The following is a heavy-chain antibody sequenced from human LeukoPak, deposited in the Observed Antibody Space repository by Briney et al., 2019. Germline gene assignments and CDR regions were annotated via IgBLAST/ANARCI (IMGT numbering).Heavy chain of an antibody. D-gene: IGHD3-22*01. CDR2: INHSGST. CDR1: GGSISTYY. V-gene: IGHV4-34*01. Sequence: SETLSLTCTVSGGSISTYYWSWIRQPPGKGLEWIGEINHSGSTNYNPSLKSRVTISVDTSKNQFSLKLSSVTAADTAVYYCARGSPMYYYDSSGTRKAFDIWGQGTMVTVSS. CDR3: ARGSPMYYYDSSGTRKAFDI. J-gene: IGHJ3*02.